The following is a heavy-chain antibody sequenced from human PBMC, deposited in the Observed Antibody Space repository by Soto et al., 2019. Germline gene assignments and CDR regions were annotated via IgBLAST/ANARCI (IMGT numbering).Heavy chain of an antibody. CDR1: GDSISNRDYF. J-gene: IGHJ5*01. CDR2: IYKSATT. CDR3: GKMLTGTSGHSDFDS. V-gene: IGHV4-30-4*02. Sequence: SETLSLTCSVSGDSISNRDYFGAWIRQPPGQALEYIGYIYKSATTYYNPSFESRVAISVDTSKSQFSLNVTSVTAADTAVYFCGKMLTGTSGHSDFDSWGQGTLVTVSS. D-gene: IGHD5-18*01.